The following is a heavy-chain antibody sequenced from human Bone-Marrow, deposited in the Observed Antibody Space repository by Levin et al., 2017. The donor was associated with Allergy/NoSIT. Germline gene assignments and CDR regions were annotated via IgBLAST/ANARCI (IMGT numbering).Heavy chain of an antibody. CDR1: GFDFSSYS. D-gene: IGHD4/OR15-4a*01. Sequence: PGGSLRLSCVTSGFDFSSYSFSWVRQAPGKGLEWVATIIISSSYIFYADSVKGRFSISRDGAKNSVYLQMTNLRVEDTAVYYCARDGNNYDAGGGPHDAFDVWGQGTMVTVSS. J-gene: IGHJ3*01. CDR2: IIISSSYI. V-gene: IGHV3-21*01. CDR3: ARDGNNYDAGGGPHDAFDV.